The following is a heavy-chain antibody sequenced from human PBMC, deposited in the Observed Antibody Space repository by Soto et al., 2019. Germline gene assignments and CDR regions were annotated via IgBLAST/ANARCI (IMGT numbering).Heavy chain of an antibody. CDR2: MNPNSGNT. Sequence: GXSVKVSSQASGYNFTSYDINWVRQATGQGLAGMGWMNPNSGNTGYAQKFQGRVTMTRNTSISTAYMELSSLRSEDTAVYYCARGMSVPMVYAVYSYYYGMDVWGQGTTVTVSS. D-gene: IGHD2-8*01. J-gene: IGHJ6*02. CDR3: ARGMSVPMVYAVYSYYYGMDV. CDR1: GYNFTSYD. V-gene: IGHV1-8*01.